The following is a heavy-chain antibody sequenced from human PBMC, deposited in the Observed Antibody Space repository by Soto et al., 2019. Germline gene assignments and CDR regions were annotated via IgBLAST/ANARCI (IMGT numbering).Heavy chain of an antibody. CDR1: GGSINTFY. CDR2: IFSSGRT. J-gene: IGHJ4*02. Sequence: QVRLQESGPGLLKPSETLSLTCTVSGGSINTFYWSWVRQPAGKGLEWIGRIFSSGRTSFNPSLESRVAMSVDSSKKPFSRNLSSVTDADMAVYYCAREGSYSAYNFAHGIQLWSFDFWGQGALVTVSS. CDR3: AREGSYSAYNFAHGIQLWSFDF. V-gene: IGHV4-4*07. D-gene: IGHD5-12*01.